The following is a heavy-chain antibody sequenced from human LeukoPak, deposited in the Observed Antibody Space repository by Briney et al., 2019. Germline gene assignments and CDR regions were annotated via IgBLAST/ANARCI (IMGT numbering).Heavy chain of an antibody. CDR2: IKQDGSEK. Sequence: GGSLRLSCAASGFTFSSYAIHWVRQAPGKGLEWVANIKQDGSEKYYVDSVKGRFTISRDNAKNSLYLQMNSLRAEDTAVYYCARVPTNDFWSGYYTGHYFDYWGQGTLVTVSS. D-gene: IGHD3-3*01. J-gene: IGHJ4*02. CDR1: GFTFSSYA. CDR3: ARVPTNDFWSGYYTGHYFDY. V-gene: IGHV3-7*01.